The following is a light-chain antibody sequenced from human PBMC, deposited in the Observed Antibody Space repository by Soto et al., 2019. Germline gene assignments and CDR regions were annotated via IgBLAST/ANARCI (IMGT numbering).Light chain of an antibody. CDR1: QSVSSN. J-gene: IGKJ5*01. Sequence: EIVMTQSPATLSVSPGEGVTLSCRASQSVSSNLAWYQQRPGQAPRLLIYDASNRATGIPDRFSGSGSGTDFTLTISRLEPEDFAVYYCQQYGSSPRITFGQGTRLEIK. CDR2: DAS. CDR3: QQYGSSPRIT. V-gene: IGKV3-20*01.